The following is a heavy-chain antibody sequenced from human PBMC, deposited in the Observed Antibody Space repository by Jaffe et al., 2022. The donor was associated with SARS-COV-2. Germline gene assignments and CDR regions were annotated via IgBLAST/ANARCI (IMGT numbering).Heavy chain of an antibody. J-gene: IGHJ3*02. CDR1: GGSISSGSYY. V-gene: IGHV4-61*02. CDR3: ARAYTRQGRYAFDI. Sequence: QVQLQESGPGLVKPSQTLSLTCTVSGGSISSGSYYWSWIRQPAGKGLEWIGRIYTSGSTNYNPSLKSRVTISVDTSKNQFSLKLSSVTAADTAVYYCARAYTRQGRYAFDIWGQGTMVTVSS. CDR2: IYTSGST. D-gene: IGHD2-2*02.